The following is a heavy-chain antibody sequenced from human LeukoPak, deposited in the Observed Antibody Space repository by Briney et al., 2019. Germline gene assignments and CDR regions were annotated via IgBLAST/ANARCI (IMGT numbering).Heavy chain of an antibody. CDR3: ARFPTYDSFDY. Sequence: GGAPRPFSAAPGFTLCSHWVRWGRPGPGEGVGGVANIKQDGSEKYYVDSVKGRFTISRDNAKNSLYLQMNSLRAEDTAVYYCARFPTYDSFDYWGQGTLVTVSS. CDR2: IKQDGSEK. D-gene: IGHD3-3*01. J-gene: IGHJ4*02. V-gene: IGHV3-7*01. CDR1: GFTLCSHW.